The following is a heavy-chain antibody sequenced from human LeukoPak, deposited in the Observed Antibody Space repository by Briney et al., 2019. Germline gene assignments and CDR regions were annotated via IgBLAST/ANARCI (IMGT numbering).Heavy chain of an antibody. CDR3: AREVQILTGGDDFDY. CDR1: GGSISSGSYY. D-gene: IGHD2-15*01. CDR2: IYTSGST. V-gene: IGHV4-61*02. Sequence: SETLSLTCTVSGGSISSGSYYWSWIRQPAGKGLEWIGRIYTSGSTNYNPSLKSRVTISVDTSKNQFSLKLSSVTAADTAVYYCAREVQILTGGDDFDYWGQGTLVTVSS. J-gene: IGHJ4*02.